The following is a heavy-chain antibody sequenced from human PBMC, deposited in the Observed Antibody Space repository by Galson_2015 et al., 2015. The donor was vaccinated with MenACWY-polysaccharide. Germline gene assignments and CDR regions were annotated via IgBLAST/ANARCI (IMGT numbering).Heavy chain of an antibody. CDR1: GFPFYNYE. V-gene: IGHV3-48*03. Sequence: SLRLSCAASGFPFYNYEMNWVRQAPGKGLEWVSYISSSGGTIYYADSVKGRFTISRDNAKNSQYLQMNSLRAEDTAVYYCARVAYNSPSDNWGQGTLVTVSS. D-gene: IGHD6-19*01. CDR2: ISSSGGTI. CDR3: ARVAYNSPSDN. J-gene: IGHJ4*02.